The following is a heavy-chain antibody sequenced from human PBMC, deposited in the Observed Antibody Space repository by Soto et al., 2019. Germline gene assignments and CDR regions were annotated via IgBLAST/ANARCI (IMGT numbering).Heavy chain of an antibody. CDR1: RFTFSDSW. J-gene: IGHJ5*02. V-gene: IGHV3-7*01. CDR3: ARGGSNYAS. Sequence: EVQLVESGGGLVQPGGSLRLSCTASRFTFSDSWMTWVRQAPGKGLEWVARIKPDESEKKYADSVKGRFSISRDNAKNSMYLQMDSLRGEDTAVYYCARGGSNYASWGQGTLVTVSS. CDR2: IKPDESEK. D-gene: IGHD4-4*01.